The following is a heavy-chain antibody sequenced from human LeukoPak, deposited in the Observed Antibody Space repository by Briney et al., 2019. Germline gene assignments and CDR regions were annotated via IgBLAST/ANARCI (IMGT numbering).Heavy chain of an antibody. CDR1: GFTFSNYW. D-gene: IGHD3-22*01. CDR2: IKRDGSEK. V-gene: IGHV3-7*01. J-gene: IGHJ4*02. Sequence: PGGSLRLSCAASGFTFSNYWMNWVRQAPGKGLEWVANIKRDGSEKYYVDSVRGRFTISRDNVKNSLYLQLSSLKAEDTGIYYCARDVYYYDSSGHDFWGQGTLATVSS. CDR3: ARDVYYYDSSGHDF.